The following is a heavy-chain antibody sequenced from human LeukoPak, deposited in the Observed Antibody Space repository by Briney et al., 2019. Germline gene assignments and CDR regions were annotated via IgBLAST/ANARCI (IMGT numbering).Heavy chain of an antibody. CDR2: ISAYNADT. CDR1: GYTFSSYG. Sequence: ASVKVSCKASGYTFSSYGISWVRQAPGQGLEWMGWISAYNADTNYAQKFQGRVTMTIDTSTTTGYMELRSLRSDDTAVYYCARGLSCSGNTCYAAHFDSWGQGTLVTVSS. J-gene: IGHJ4*02. D-gene: IGHD2-15*01. CDR3: ARGLSCSGNTCYAAHFDS. V-gene: IGHV1-18*01.